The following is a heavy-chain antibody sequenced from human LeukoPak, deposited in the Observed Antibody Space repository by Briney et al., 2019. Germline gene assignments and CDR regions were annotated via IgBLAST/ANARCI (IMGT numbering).Heavy chain of an antibody. CDR3: AGLVVPAALGYFQH. J-gene: IGHJ1*01. CDR1: GGSISSSSYY. D-gene: IGHD2-2*01. Sequence: PSETLSLTCTVSGGSISSSSYYWGWIRQPPGKGLEWIGSIYYSGSTYYNPSLKSRVTISVDTSKNQFFLKLSSVTAADTAVYYCAGLVVPAALGYFQHWGQGTLVTVSS. V-gene: IGHV4-39*01. CDR2: IYYSGST.